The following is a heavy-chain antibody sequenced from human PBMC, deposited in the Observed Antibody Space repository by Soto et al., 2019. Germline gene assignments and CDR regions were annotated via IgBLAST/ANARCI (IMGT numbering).Heavy chain of an antibody. CDR3: AKVSSSWRHFDY. D-gene: IGHD6-13*01. Sequence: GGSLRLSCAASGFTFDDYAMHWVRQAPGKGLEWVSGISWNSGSIGYADSVKGRFTISRDNAKNSLYLQMNSLRAEDTAVYFCAKVSSSWRHFDYWGQGTLVTVSS. CDR2: ISWNSGSI. CDR1: GFTFDDYA. V-gene: IGHV3-9*01. J-gene: IGHJ4*02.